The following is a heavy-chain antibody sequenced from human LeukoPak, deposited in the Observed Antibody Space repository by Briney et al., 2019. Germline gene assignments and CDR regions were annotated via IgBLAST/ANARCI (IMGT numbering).Heavy chain of an antibody. CDR1: GFTFSSYG. V-gene: IGHV3-30*18. CDR3: AKDWPTAEEIDY. D-gene: IGHD2-21*02. Sequence: PGGSLRLSCAASGFTFSSYGMHWVRQAPGKGLEWVAVISYDGSNKYYADSVKGRFTISRDNSKNTLYLQMNSLRAEDTAVYYCAKDWPTAEEIDYWGQGTLVTVSS. J-gene: IGHJ4*02. CDR2: ISYDGSNK.